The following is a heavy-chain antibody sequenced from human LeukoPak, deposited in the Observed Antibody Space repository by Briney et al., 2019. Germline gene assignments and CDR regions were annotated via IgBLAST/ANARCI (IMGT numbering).Heavy chain of an antibody. CDR1: GFTFSGSA. CDR2: IRSKANSYAT. V-gene: IGHV3-73*01. J-gene: IGHJ4*02. CDR3: TRGDDFWSGYYKYY. Sequence: PGGSLRLSSAASGFTFSGSAMHWVRQASGKGLEWVGRIRSKANSYATAYAASVKGRFTISRDDSKNTAYLQMNSLKTEDTAVYYCTRGDDFWSGYYKYYWGQGTLVTVSS. D-gene: IGHD3-3*01.